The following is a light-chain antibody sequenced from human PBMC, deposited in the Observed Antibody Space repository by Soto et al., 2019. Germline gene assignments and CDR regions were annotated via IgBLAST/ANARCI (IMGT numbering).Light chain of an antibody. CDR3: QQYGCSPPWT. V-gene: IGKV3D-20*01. CDR1: QSVSSSY. Sequence: EIVLTQSPATLSLSPGERATLSCGASQSVSSSYLAWYQQKPGLAPRLLIYDASSRATGIPDRFCGSGYGTDFTLTISRLEPEDCAVYYCQQYGCSPPWTFGQGTNVEIK. CDR2: DAS. J-gene: IGKJ1*01.